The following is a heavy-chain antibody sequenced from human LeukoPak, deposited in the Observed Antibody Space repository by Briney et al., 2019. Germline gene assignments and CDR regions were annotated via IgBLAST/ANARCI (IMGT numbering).Heavy chain of an antibody. J-gene: IGHJ4*02. CDR2: ISWNSGSI. V-gene: IGHV3-9*01. CDR1: GFTFDDYA. CDR3: AKDLLTMIVGGVFDY. Sequence: PGRSLRLSCAASGFTFDDYAMHWVRQAPGKGLEWVSGISWNSGSIGYADSVKGRFTISRDNAKNSLYLQMNSLRAEDTALYYCAKDLLTMIVGGVFDYWGQGTLVTVSS. D-gene: IGHD3-22*01.